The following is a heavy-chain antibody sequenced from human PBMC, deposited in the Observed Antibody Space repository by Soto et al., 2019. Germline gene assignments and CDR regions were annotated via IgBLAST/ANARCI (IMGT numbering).Heavy chain of an antibody. Sequence: EVQLVESGGGLVKPGGSLRLSCAASGFTFSSYSMNWVRQAPGKGLEWVSSISSSSSYIYYADSVKGRFTISRDNAKNSLYLQMNSLRAEDTAVYYCARAPWGGDSCGMDVWGQGTTVSVSS. V-gene: IGHV3-21*01. D-gene: IGHD2-21*02. J-gene: IGHJ6*02. CDR1: GFTFSSYS. CDR2: ISSSSSYI. CDR3: ARAPWGGDSCGMDV.